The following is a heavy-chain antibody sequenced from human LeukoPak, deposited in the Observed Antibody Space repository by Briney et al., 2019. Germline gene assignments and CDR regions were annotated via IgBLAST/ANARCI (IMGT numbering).Heavy chain of an antibody. Sequence: SETLSLTCTVSGGSITSDYWSWIRQPPGKGLEWIGYMYYGGSTNYNPSLKSRVTISVDTSKNQFSLKLSSVTAADTAVYYCASRESFGYFDYWGQGTLVTVSS. CDR1: GGSITSDY. D-gene: IGHD1-26*01. J-gene: IGHJ4*02. CDR2: MYYGGST. CDR3: ASRESFGYFDY. V-gene: IGHV4-59*08.